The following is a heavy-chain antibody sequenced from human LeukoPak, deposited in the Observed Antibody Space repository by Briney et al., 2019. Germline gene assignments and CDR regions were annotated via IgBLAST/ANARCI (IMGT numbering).Heavy chain of an antibody. V-gene: IGHV3-21*01. CDR3: ARATTRSGTVDY. D-gene: IGHD1-14*01. CDR1: GFTFSSYS. J-gene: IGHJ4*02. CDR2: ISSSSSYI. Sequence: PGGSLRLSCAASGFTFSSYSMNWVLQAPGKGLEWVSSISSSSSYIYYADSVKGRFTISRDNAKNSLYLQMNSLRAEDTAVYYCARATTRSGTVDYWGQGTLVTVSS.